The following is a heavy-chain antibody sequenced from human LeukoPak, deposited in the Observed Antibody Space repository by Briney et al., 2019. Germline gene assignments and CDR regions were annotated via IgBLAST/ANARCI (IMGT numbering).Heavy chain of an antibody. V-gene: IGHV3-11*06. Sequence: GGSLRLSCAASGFTFSDYYMSWIRQAPGKVLEWVSSISSSSSYTNYADSVKGRFTISRDNAKNSLYLQMNSLRAEDTAVYYCARDQIAVYCSSTSCYRSYGMDVWGQGTTVTVSS. CDR2: ISSSSSYT. D-gene: IGHD2-2*01. CDR1: GFTFSDYY. CDR3: ARDQIAVYCSSTSCYRSYGMDV. J-gene: IGHJ6*02.